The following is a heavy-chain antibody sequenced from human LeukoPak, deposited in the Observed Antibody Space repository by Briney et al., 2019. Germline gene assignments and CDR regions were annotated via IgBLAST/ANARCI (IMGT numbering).Heavy chain of an antibody. J-gene: IGHJ5*02. V-gene: IGHV3-21*04. Sequence: PGGSLRLSCAASGFSFGSYSMNWVRQTPERGLEWLSFISTTGTFIKYADSVRGRFNVSRDNAKNSLYLHMSALRVEDTATYYCARTGGAGFDPWGQGTLVIVSS. D-gene: IGHD2-21*01. CDR3: ARTGGAGFDP. CDR2: ISTTGTFI. CDR1: GFSFGSYS.